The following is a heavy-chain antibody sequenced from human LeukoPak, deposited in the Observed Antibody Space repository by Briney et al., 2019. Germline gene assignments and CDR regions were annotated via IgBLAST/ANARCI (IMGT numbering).Heavy chain of an antibody. CDR2: INPSGGST. CDR3: ARAEDSSGYYPYYFDY. Sequence: GASVKVSCKASGYTFTSYYMHWVRQAPGQGLEWMGIINPSGGSTSYAQKFQGRVTMTRDTSTSTVYMELSSLRSEDTAVYYCARAEDSSGYYPYYFDYWGQGTLVTVSS. D-gene: IGHD3-22*01. J-gene: IGHJ4*02. CDR1: GYTFTSYY. V-gene: IGHV1-46*01.